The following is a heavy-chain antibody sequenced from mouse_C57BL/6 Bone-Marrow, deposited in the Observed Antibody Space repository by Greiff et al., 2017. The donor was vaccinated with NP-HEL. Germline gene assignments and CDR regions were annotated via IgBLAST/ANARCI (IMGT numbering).Heavy chain of an antibody. J-gene: IGHJ3*01. Sequence: QVQLQQSGAELMKPGASVKLSCKATGYTFTGYWIEWVKQRPGHGLEWIGEILPGSGSTNYNEKFKGKATFTADTSSNTAYMQLSSLTTEDSAIYYCARERIYYDYDVGTFAYWGQGTLVTVSA. D-gene: IGHD2-4*01. CDR3: ARERIYYDYDVGTFAY. CDR2: ILPGSGST. CDR1: GYTFTGYW. V-gene: IGHV1-9*01.